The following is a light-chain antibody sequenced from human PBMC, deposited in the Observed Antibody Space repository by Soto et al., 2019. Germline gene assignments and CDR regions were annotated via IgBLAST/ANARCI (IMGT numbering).Light chain of an antibody. V-gene: IGKV3-20*01. CDR3: QQSGSSPWT. J-gene: IGKJ1*01. Sequence: EIVLTQSPGTLSLSAGDRATLSCRASQSVSSNYLAWYQQKPGQTPRLLIYGASSRATGIPDRFSGSGSGTDFTLTIRRLEPEDFAVYYCQQSGSSPWTFGQGTKVEIK. CDR2: GAS. CDR1: QSVSSNY.